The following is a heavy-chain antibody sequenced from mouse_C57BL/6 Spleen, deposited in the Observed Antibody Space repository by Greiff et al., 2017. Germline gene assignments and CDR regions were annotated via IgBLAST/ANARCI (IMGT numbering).Heavy chain of an antibody. CDR1: GFNIKAYY. J-gene: IGHJ4*01. V-gene: IGHV14-2*01. CDR2: IDPEDGET. D-gene: IGHD1-1*01. Sequence: EVKLQESGAELVKPGASVKLSCTASGFNIKAYYMHWVKQRTEPGLEWIGRIDPEDGETKSAPEFPGKATITADTSSNPAYLQLSSLTSQHTAVYFWAKGTFITTVPGPDRHYAMDYGGQGTSVTGAS. CDR3: AKGTFITTVPGPDRHYAMDY.